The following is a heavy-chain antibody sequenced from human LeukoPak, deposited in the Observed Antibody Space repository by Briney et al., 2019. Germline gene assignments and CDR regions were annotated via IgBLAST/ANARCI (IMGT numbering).Heavy chain of an antibody. CDR1: GFTFSNYA. CDR3: AKEVNNGFDY. J-gene: IGHJ4*02. CDR2: ITDNGGGT. D-gene: IGHD1-14*01. Sequence: GGSLRLSCAASGFTFSNYAMNWVRQAPGKGLEWVSVITDNGGGTYYADSVKGRFTISRDNSKSTLYLQMSRLRVEDTAVYYCAKEVNNGFDYWGQGTLVTVSS. V-gene: IGHV3-23*01.